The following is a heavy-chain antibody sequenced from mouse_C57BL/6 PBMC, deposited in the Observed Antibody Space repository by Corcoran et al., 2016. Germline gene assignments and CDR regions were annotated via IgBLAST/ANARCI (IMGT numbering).Heavy chain of an antibody. CDR2: INTYSGVP. CDR1: GYTFTTYG. V-gene: IGHV9-3*01. Sequence: QIQLVQSGPQLKKPGETVKISCRASGYTFTTYGMCWVKQAPGKGLKWIGWINTYSGVPTYADDFQGRFAFSLETSASTAYLQVNNLKNEEPATYFCARGRDYDYCDYWGQGTTLTVSS. D-gene: IGHD2-4*01. J-gene: IGHJ2*01. CDR3: ARGRDYDYCDY.